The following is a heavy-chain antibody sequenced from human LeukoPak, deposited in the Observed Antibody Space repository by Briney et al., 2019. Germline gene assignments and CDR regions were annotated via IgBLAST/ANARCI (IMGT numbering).Heavy chain of an antibody. CDR3: AKGGDGSYYSRADC. CDR1: GFTFSSYT. D-gene: IGHD2-15*01. CDR2: IGGSASGT. Sequence: GGFLRLSCAASGFTFSSYTMSWVRQAPGKGLEWVSTIGGSASGTFYADSVKGRFTISRDNSKNTLYLQMNSLRAEDTAVYYCAKGGDGSYYSRADCWGQGTLVTVSS. V-gene: IGHV3-23*01. J-gene: IGHJ4*02.